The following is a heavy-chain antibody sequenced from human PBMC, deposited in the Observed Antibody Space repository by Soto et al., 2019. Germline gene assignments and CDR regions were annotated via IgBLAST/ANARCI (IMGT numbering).Heavy chain of an antibody. V-gene: IGHV3-23*01. J-gene: IGHJ4*02. CDR3: GKAGEMTKFYFDY. Sequence: EVQLLESGGGLVQPGGSLRLSCVASGFTFSDYAMSWVRQAPGKGLEWVSTVIGGGVGTHYADSVRGRFTISRDNSKNTLHLHMSGLRAEDTAEYYCGKAGEMTKFYFDYLGQGTLVTVSS. CDR1: GFTFSDYA. D-gene: IGHD7-27*01. CDR2: VIGGGVGT.